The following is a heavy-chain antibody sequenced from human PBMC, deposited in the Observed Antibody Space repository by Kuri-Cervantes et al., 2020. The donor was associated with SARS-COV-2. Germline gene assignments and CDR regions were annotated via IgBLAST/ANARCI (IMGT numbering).Heavy chain of an antibody. Sequence: ASVKVSCKASGYTFTSYYMHWVRQAPGQGLEWMGIINPSGGSTSYAQKFQGRVTMTRDTSTSTVYMELSSLRSEDTAVYYCARVDCSSTSCYGVVGWFDPWGQGTLVTVSS. CDR2: INPSGGST. J-gene: IGHJ5*02. V-gene: IGHV1-46*01. D-gene: IGHD2-2*01. CDR3: ARVDCSSTSCYGVVGWFDP. CDR1: GYTFTSYY.